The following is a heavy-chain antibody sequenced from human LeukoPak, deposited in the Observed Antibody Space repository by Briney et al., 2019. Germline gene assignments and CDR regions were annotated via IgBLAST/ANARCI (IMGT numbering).Heavy chain of an antibody. D-gene: IGHD3-3*01. J-gene: IGHJ5*02. CDR3: ARDGTYYDFWSGYSRAGNCFDP. CDR1: GGTFSSYA. CDR2: IIPIFGTA. V-gene: IGHV1-69*13. Sequence: ASVKVSCKASGGTFSSYAISWVRQAPGQGLEWMGGIIPIFGTANYAQKFQGRVTITADESTSTAYMELSSLRSEDTAVYYCARDGTYYDFWSGYSRAGNCFDPWGQGTLVTVSS.